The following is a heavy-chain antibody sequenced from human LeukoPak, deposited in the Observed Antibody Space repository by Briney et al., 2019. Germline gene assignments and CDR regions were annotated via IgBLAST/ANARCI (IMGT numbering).Heavy chain of an antibody. CDR2: ISYDGSNK. V-gene: IGHV3-30*18. CDR1: GFTFSSYG. J-gene: IGHJ3*02. CDR3: AKGSFSLYDFWSGSSFDAFDI. D-gene: IGHD3-3*01. Sequence: GRSLRLSCAASGFTFSSYGMHWVRQAPGKGLEWVAVISYDGSNKYYADSVKGRFTISRDNSKNTLYLQMNSLRAEDTAVYYCAKGSFSLYDFWSGSSFDAFDIWGQGTMVTVSS.